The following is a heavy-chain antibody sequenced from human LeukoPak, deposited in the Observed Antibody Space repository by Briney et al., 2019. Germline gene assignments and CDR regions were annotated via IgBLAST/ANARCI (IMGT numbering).Heavy chain of an antibody. J-gene: IGHJ2*01. D-gene: IGHD6-19*01. CDR2: IWYDGSNK. Sequence: GGSLRLSCAASGFTFSSYGMHWVRQAPGKGLEWVAVIWYDGSNKYYADSVKGRFTISRDNSKNTLYLQMNSLRAEDTAVYYCAKAPARLAVAGRNWYFDLWGRGTLVTVSS. V-gene: IGHV3-33*06. CDR1: GFTFSSYG. CDR3: AKAPARLAVAGRNWYFDL.